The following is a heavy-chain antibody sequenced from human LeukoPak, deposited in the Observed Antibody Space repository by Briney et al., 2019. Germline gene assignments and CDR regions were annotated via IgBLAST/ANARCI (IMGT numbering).Heavy chain of an antibody. D-gene: IGHD1-26*01. CDR1: GFTFSTFA. V-gene: IGHV3-30-3*01. Sequence: GGSLRLSCAASGFTFSTFAMHWVRQAPGQGLEWVAVISYDGTTKYHADSVRGRFTISRDNSKNTLYLQMNTLRSEDTAVYYCARVRMVGSTYDAFDIWGQGTVVTVSS. CDR2: ISYDGTTK. J-gene: IGHJ3*02. CDR3: ARVRMVGSTYDAFDI.